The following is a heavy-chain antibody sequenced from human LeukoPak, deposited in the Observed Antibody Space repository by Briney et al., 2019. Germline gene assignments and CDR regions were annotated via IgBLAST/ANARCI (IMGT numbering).Heavy chain of an antibody. CDR3: ARDKTDSSTYSWFDP. D-gene: IGHD6-13*01. CDR2: INPSGGST. CDR1: GYTFTSYY. Sequence: ASVMVSCKASGYTFTSYYMHWVRQAPGQGLEWMGIINPSGGSTSYAQKFQGRVTMTRDTSTSTIYMELSSLRSEDTAVYYCARDKTDSSTYSWFDPWGQGTLVTVSS. V-gene: IGHV1-46*01. J-gene: IGHJ5*02.